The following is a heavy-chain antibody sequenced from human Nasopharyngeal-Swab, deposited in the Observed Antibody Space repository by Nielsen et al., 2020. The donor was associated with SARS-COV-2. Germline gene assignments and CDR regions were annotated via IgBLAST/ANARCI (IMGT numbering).Heavy chain of an antibody. CDR2: ISAYNGNT. V-gene: IGHV1-18*01. J-gene: IGHJ3*02. CDR1: GYILTRYG. D-gene: IGHD3-10*01. Sequence: SVTVSCQDSGYILTRYGIRWVRQAPGQRPEWMGWISAYNGNTNYAQQLQGRATMTTDTSTSKAYMELRSLRSDDAAVYYCARDVGAWFGELLVDVFDIWGQGTMVTVSS. CDR3: ARDVGAWFGELLVDVFDI.